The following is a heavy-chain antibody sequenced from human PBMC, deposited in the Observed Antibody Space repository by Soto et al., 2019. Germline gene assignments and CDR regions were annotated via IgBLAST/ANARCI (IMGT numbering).Heavy chain of an antibody. CDR2: IKSDGRST. CDR3: ARSDWFDP. V-gene: IGHV3-74*02. CDR1: GFTFSGHW. J-gene: IGHJ5*02. Sequence: EVQLVESGGGRVKPGGSLRLSCAASGFTFSGHWMHWVRQAPGKGLVWVSRIKSDGRSTSYADSVKGRFTVSRDNAKNTLYLQMNSLRAEDTAVYYCARSDWFDPWGQGTLVTVSS.